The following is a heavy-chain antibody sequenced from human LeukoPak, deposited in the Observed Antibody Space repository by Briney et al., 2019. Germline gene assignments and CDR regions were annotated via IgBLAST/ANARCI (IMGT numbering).Heavy chain of an antibody. Sequence: SETLSLTCTVSGGSISSYYWSWIRQPPGKGLEWIGYIYYSGSTNYNPSLKSRVTISVDTSKNQFSLKLSSVTAADTAVYYCARAVGYCSSTSCFAEYFQRWGQGTLVTVSS. CDR3: ARAVGYCSSTSCFAEYFQR. D-gene: IGHD2-2*01. CDR1: GGSISSYY. CDR2: IYYSGST. J-gene: IGHJ1*01. V-gene: IGHV4-59*01.